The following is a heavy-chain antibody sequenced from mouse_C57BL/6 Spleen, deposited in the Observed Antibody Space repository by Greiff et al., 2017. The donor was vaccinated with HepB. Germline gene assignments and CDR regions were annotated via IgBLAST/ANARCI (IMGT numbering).Heavy chain of an antibody. V-gene: IGHV1-18*01. J-gene: IGHJ3*01. D-gene: IGHD2-1*01. Sequence: EVQLQQSGPELVKPGASVKIPCKASGYTFTDYNMDWVKQSHGKSLEWIGDINPNNGGTIYNQKFKGKATLTVDKSSSTAYMELRSLTSEDTAVYYCASKEGDGNYPFAYWGQGTLVTVSA. CDR3: ASKEGDGNYPFAY. CDR2: INPNNGGT. CDR1: GYTFTDYN.